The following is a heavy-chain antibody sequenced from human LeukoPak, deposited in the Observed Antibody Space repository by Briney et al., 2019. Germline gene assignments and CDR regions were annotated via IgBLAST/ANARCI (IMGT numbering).Heavy chain of an antibody. D-gene: IGHD1-26*01. CDR1: GFTFSSYA. Sequence: GGSLRLSCADSGFTFSSYAMSWGRQAPGKGLEWVSAISGVGSSTYYADSVKGRFTISRDNSKNALYLQMNSLRAEDTAVYYCVKDTRSGSYYRYFDYWGQGTLVTVSS. CDR2: ISGVGSST. V-gene: IGHV3-23*01. J-gene: IGHJ4*02. CDR3: VKDTRSGSYYRYFDY.